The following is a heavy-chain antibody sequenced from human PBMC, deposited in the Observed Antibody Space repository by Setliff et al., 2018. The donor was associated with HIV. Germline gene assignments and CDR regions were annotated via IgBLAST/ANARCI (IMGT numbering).Heavy chain of an antibody. CDR2: VYHSGAT. CDR3: ARRPPPLQFLDSPSYYMDV. Sequence: SETLSLTCAVYGETFNDYFWTWVRRSPQKGLEWIGEVYHSGATNYNPSLKSRVAMSVDKSENQFSLRLNSVTAADTAVYYCARRPPPLQFLDSPSYYMDVWGKGTTVTVSS. D-gene: IGHD3-3*01. V-gene: IGHV4-34*08. CDR1: GETFNDYF. J-gene: IGHJ6*03.